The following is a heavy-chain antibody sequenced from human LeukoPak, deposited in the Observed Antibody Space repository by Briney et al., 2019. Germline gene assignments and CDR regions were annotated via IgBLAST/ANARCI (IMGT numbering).Heavy chain of an antibody. D-gene: IGHD2-15*01. V-gene: IGHV3-23*01. CDR2: ISGSGGST. CDR3: AKGSNCSGGSCYPWGHYYCYGMDV. CDR1: GFTFSSYA. Sequence: GGSLRLSCAASGFTFSSYAMSWVRQAPGKGLEWVSAISGSGGSTYYADSVKGRFTISRDNSKNTLYLQMNSLRAEDTAVYYCAKGSNCSGGSCYPWGHYYCYGMDVWGQGTTVTVSS. J-gene: IGHJ6*02.